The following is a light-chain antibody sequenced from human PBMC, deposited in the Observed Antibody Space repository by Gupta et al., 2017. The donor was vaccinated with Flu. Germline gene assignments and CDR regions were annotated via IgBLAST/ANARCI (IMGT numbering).Light chain of an antibody. J-gene: IGLJ3*02. CDR3: AAWDDSLSVGV. CDR2: RNN. V-gene: IGLV1-47*01. CDR1: SSNIGSNY. Sequence: RVTISCSGSSSNIGSNYVYWYQKLPGTAPKRLIDRNNKRPSGVPDRFSGYKSGTSASLDISGLRAEDEADDYWAAWDDSLSVGVFGGGTKLTVL.